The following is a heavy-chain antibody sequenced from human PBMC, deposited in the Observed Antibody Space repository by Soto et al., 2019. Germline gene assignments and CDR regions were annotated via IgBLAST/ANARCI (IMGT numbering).Heavy chain of an antibody. CDR1: GFTFGDYA. CDR2: IRSKAYGGTT. CDR3: TRGVNGYGDQKVHRFFTNYYYYMDV. D-gene: IGHD4-17*01. J-gene: IGHJ6*03. Sequence: GGSLRLSCTASGFTFGDYAMSWFRQAPGKGLEWVGFIRSKAYGGTTEYAASVKGRFTISRDDSKSIAYLQMNSLKTEDTAVYYCTRGVNGYGDQKVHRFFTNYYYYMDVWGKGTTVTVSS. V-gene: IGHV3-49*03.